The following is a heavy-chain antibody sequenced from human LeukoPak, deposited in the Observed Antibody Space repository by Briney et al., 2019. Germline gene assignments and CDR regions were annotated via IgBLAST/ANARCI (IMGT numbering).Heavy chain of an antibody. CDR1: GFTFSSYG. Sequence: PGGSLRLSCAASGFTFSSYGMHWVRQAPGKGLEWVAVISYDGSNKYYADSVKGRFTISRDNSKNTLYLQMNSLRAEDTAVYYCAKAKGIAAAGTCFDYWGQGTLVTVSS. CDR3: AKAKGIAAAGTCFDY. D-gene: IGHD6-13*01. J-gene: IGHJ4*02. V-gene: IGHV3-30*18. CDR2: ISYDGSNK.